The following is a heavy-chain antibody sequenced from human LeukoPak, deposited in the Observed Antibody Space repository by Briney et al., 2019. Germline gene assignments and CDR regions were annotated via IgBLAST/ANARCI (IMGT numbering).Heavy chain of an antibody. V-gene: IGHV1-46*01. CDR1: GYTFTSYY. CDR2: INPSGGST. D-gene: IGHD3-22*01. Sequence: ASVKVSCKASGYTFTSYYMHWVRQAPGQGLEWMGIINPSGGSTSYAQKFQGRVTMTRDTSTSTVYMELSSLRSEDTAVYYCARDLQMNYYDSSGYYYHGAFDIWGQGTMVTVSS. CDR3: ARDLQMNYYDSSGYYYHGAFDI. J-gene: IGHJ3*02.